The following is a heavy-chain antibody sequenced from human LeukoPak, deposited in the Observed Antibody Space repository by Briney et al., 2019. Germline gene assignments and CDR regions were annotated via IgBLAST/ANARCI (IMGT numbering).Heavy chain of an antibody. D-gene: IGHD5-24*01. CDR2: IIPIFGTA. J-gene: IGHJ4*02. Sequence: ASVKVSCKASRGTFSSYAISWVRQAPGQGLEWMGGIIPIFGTANYAQKFQGRVTITTDESTSTAYMELSSLRSEDTAVYYCARGPTVEMATMYWGQGTLVTVSS. CDR3: ARGPTVEMATMY. CDR1: RGTFSSYA. V-gene: IGHV1-69*05.